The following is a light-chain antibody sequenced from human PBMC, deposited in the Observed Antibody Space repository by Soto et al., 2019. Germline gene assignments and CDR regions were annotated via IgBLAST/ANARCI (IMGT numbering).Light chain of an antibody. Sequence: EVVLTQSPDTLSLPPGERATLSCRASRSISSYLAWYQQKPGQAPRLLIYGASNRATGIPDRFSGSGSGTDFTLTISRLEPEDFAVYYCQQYGSSGTFGQGTKGDIK. CDR2: GAS. V-gene: IGKV3-20*01. CDR1: RSISSY. CDR3: QQYGSSGT. J-gene: IGKJ1*01.